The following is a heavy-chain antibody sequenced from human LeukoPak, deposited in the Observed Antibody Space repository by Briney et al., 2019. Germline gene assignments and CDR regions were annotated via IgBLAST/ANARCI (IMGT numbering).Heavy chain of an antibody. CDR2: IIPIFGTA. J-gene: IGHJ5*01. D-gene: IGHD2-21*02. CDR3: ARVAICGGDCYFVTDWFDS. V-gene: IGHV1-69*06. Sequence: ASVKVSCKAPGGTFSSYAISWVRQAPGQGLEWMGGIIPIFGTANYAQKFQGRVTITADKSTSTAYMELSSLRSEDTAVYYCARVAICGGDCYFVTDWFDSWGQGTLVTVSS. CDR1: GGTFSSYA.